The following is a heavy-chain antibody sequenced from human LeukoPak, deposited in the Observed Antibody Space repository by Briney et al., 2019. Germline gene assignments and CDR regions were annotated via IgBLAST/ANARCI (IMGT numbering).Heavy chain of an antibody. CDR2: ISTYKGNT. CDR3: ARVTALYYYMDV. V-gene: IGHV1-18*01. Sequence: ASVKVSCKASGYTFTSYGISWVRQAPGQGLEWMGWISTYKGNTNYAQKLQGRVTMTTDTSTSTVYMELRSLRSDDTAVYYCARVTALYYYMDVWGKGTTVAVSS. CDR1: GYTFTSYG. J-gene: IGHJ6*03.